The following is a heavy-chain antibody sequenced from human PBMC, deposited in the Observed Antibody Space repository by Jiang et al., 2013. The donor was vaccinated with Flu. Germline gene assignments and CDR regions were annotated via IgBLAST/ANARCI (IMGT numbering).Heavy chain of an antibody. Sequence: RQAPGQGLEWMGRIIPILGIANYAQKFQGRVTITADKSTSTAYMELSSLRSEDTAVYYCASEYVSGYVGYFDYWGQGTLVTVSS. J-gene: IGHJ4*02. CDR2: IIPILGIA. V-gene: IGHV1-69*04. D-gene: IGHD5-12*01. CDR3: ASEYVSGYVGYFDY.